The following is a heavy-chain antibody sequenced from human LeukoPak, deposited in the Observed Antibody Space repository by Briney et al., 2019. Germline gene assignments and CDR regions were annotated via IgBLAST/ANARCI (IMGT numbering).Heavy chain of an antibody. Sequence: PGGSLRLSCAASGFTFSSYGMHWVRQAPGKGLEWVAVISYDGSNKYYADSVKGRFTISRDNSKNTLYLQMNSLRAEDMAVYYCAREGVGSGFDYWGQGTLVTVSS. D-gene: IGHD6-19*01. CDR1: GFTFSSYG. V-gene: IGHV3-30*03. CDR2: ISYDGSNK. J-gene: IGHJ4*02. CDR3: AREGVGSGFDY.